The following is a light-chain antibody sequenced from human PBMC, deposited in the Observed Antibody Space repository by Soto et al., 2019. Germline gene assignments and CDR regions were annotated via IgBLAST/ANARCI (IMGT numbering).Light chain of an antibody. J-gene: IGKJ1*01. V-gene: IGKV1-5*01. CDR3: QHYHSYPYT. CDR1: QSIDNW. Sequence: DIQMTQSPSTLSASVGDRVTITCRASQSIDNWLAWYQRKPGKTPNLLIYDVPNLESGVPSRFSGRRSGTEFTLTISGLQAADVGTYYCQHYHSYPYTFGQGTKVEI. CDR2: DVP.